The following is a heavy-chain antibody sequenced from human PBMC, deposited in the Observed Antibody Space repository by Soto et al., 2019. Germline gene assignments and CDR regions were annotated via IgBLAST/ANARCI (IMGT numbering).Heavy chain of an antibody. J-gene: IGHJ4*02. CDR2: MSGRGGTT. CDR1: GFSLSDSA. V-gene: IGHV3-23*01. CDR3: AKDRPWNGIEALPFFDD. Sequence: EVQLLESGGGLVQPGGSLRLSCVVSGFSLSDSAMSWVCQAPGKGLEWVSSMSGRGGTTFYGDFVKGRFTISRDSSLNTLYLQLSSLRAEDTAVYYCAKDRPWNGIEALPFFDDWGQGTLVTVSS. D-gene: IGHD6-6*01.